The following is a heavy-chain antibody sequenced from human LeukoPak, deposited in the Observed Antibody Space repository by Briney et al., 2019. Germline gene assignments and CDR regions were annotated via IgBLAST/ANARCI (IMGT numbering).Heavy chain of an antibody. CDR2: IIPIFGTA. V-gene: IGHV1-69*13. CDR3: ARAAGIVVVVAATSAFDI. D-gene: IGHD2-15*01. J-gene: IGHJ3*02. CDR1: GGTFSSYA. Sequence: SVKVSCKASGGTFSSYAISWVRQAPGQGLEWMGGIIPIFGTANHAQKFQGRVTITADESTSTAYMELSSLRSEDTAVYYCARAAGIVVVVAATSAFDIWGQGTMVTVSS.